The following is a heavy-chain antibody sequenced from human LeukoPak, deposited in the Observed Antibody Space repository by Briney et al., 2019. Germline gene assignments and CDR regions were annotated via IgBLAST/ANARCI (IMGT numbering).Heavy chain of an antibody. Sequence: GGSLRLSCATSGFTFNNYNMNWVRQAPGRALEWVSSITSSGTYIFYADSVKGRFTISRDDAKNSLYLQMNSLGPEDTAVYYCARDPYSGNYGNYYYYYMDVWGKGTTVTISS. CDR2: ITSSGTYI. CDR1: GFTFNNYN. D-gene: IGHD1-26*01. J-gene: IGHJ6*03. CDR3: ARDPYSGNYGNYYYYYMDV. V-gene: IGHV3-21*01.